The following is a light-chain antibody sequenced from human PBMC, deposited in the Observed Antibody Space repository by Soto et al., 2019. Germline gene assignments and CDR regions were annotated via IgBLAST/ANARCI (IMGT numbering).Light chain of an antibody. CDR1: SSDVGAYNY. J-gene: IGLJ1*01. CDR3: SSYTRSSTSYV. V-gene: IGLV2-14*03. Sequence: QSALTQPASVSGSPGQSITISCTGTSSDVGAYNYVSWYQHHPGKAPKLMIYDVSNRPSGVSNRFSGSKSGNTASLTISGLQAEDEADYYCSSYTRSSTSYVFGTGTKLTVL. CDR2: DVS.